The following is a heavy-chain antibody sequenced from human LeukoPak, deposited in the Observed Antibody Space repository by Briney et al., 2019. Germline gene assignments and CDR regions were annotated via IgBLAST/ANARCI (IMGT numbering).Heavy chain of an antibody. CDR3: ARDGAYCGGDCYYIDY. V-gene: IGHV3-21*01. Sequence: GGSLRLSCAASGFTFSSYSMNWVRQAPGKGLEWVSSISSSSSYIYYADSVKGRFTISRDNAKNSLYLQMNSLRAEDTAVCYCARDGAYCGGDCYYIDYWGQGTLVTVSS. CDR2: ISSSSSYI. J-gene: IGHJ4*02. D-gene: IGHD2-21*02. CDR1: GFTFSSYS.